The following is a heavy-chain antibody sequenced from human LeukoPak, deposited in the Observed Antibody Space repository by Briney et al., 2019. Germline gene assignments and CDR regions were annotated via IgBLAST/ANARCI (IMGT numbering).Heavy chain of an antibody. CDR3: ARGTGYYYDSSGYEY. D-gene: IGHD3-22*01. V-gene: IGHV1-18*01. CDR1: GYTCTSYG. CDR2: ISAYNGNT. Sequence: ASVTVSCKASGYTCTSYGISWVRQAPGQGLEWMGWISAYNGNTNYAQKLQGRVTMTTDTSTSTAYMELRSLRSDDTAVYYCARGTGYYYDSSGYEYWGQGTLVTVSS. J-gene: IGHJ4*02.